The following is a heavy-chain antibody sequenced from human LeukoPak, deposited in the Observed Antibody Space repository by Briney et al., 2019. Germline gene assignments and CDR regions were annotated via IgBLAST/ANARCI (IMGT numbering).Heavy chain of an antibody. CDR2: ISGSGGST. V-gene: IGHV3-23*01. CDR3: AKGYYYMDV. CDR1: GFTISSYG. Sequence: QPGGSLRLSCAGSGFTISSYGMSWVRQGPGKGLEWVSAISGSGGSTYYADSVKGRFTISRDNSKNTLYLQMNSLRAEDTAVYYCAKGYYYMDVWGKGTTVTVSS. J-gene: IGHJ6*03.